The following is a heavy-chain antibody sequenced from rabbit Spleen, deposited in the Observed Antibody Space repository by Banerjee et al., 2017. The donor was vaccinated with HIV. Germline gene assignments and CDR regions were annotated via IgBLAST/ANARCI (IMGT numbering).Heavy chain of an antibody. D-gene: IGHD8-1*01. CDR2: IYTGNGKP. CDR1: GFSFSNNYD. CDR3: ARDAGTGDYIDVYFNL. J-gene: IGHJ4*01. Sequence: QEQLVESGGGLVKPGASPTLTCTASGFSFSNNYDMCWVRQAPGKGLELIGCIYTGNGKPYYASWAKGRFTISKSSSTTVTLQMTSLTAADTATYFCARDAGTGDYIDVYFNLWGQGTLVTVS. V-gene: IGHV1S45*01.